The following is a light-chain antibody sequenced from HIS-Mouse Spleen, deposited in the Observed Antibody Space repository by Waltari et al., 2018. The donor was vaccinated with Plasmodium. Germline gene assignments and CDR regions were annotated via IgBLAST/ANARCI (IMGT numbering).Light chain of an antibody. CDR2: GVS. Sequence: EIVMTQSHATLSVSPGERATLSCRASPSVSSNLAWYQQKPGQAPRLLIDGVSTRATGIPARFSGSGSGTEFTLTISSLQSEDFAVYYCQQYNNWPPYTFGQGTKLEIK. CDR3: QQYNNWPPYT. CDR1: PSVSSN. V-gene: IGKV3-15*01. J-gene: IGKJ2*01.